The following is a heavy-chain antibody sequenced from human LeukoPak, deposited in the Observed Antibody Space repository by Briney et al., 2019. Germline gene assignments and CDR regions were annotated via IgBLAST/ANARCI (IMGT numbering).Heavy chain of an antibody. D-gene: IGHD5-18*01. J-gene: IGHJ6*03. Sequence: GGSLRLSCAASGFTFSSYEMNWVRQAPGKGLEWVSYISSSSSTIYYADSVKGRFTISRDNAKNSLYLQMNSLRAEDTAVYYCARDDEYSYGPYCYYYYMDVWGKGTTVTVSS. CDR2: ISSSSSTI. CDR1: GFTFSSYE. CDR3: ARDDEYSYGPYCYYYYMDV. V-gene: IGHV3-48*01.